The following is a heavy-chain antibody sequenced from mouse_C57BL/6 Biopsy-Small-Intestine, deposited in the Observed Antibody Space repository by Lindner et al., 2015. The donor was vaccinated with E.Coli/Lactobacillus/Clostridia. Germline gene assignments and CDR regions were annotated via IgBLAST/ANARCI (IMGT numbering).Heavy chain of an antibody. D-gene: IGHD2-13*01. J-gene: IGHJ2*01. CDR1: GRSLSEFA. CDR2: FDPEDGGR. Sequence: SVKVSCKVSGRSLSEFAMHWVRQAPGKGLEWMGGFDPEDGGRTYTQRLKGRVTMTEDKETDAGYMELSSLRSDDTAVYYCATTPRSDHGDLGYYFHSWGQGTLVTVSS. CDR3: ATTPRSDHGDLGYYFHS. V-gene: IGHV1S29*02.